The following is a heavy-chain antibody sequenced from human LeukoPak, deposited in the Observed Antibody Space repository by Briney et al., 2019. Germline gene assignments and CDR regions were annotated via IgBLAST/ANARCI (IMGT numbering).Heavy chain of an antibody. V-gene: IGHV4-39*07. CDR3: ARYYGSGRDAFDI. Sequence: PSETLSLTCTVSGGSISSSSYYWGWIRQPPGEGLEWIGSIYYSGSTYYNPSLKSRVTISVDTSKNQFSLKLRSVTAADTAVYYCARYYGSGRDAFDIWGQGTMVTVSS. J-gene: IGHJ3*02. CDR2: IYYSGST. D-gene: IGHD3-10*01. CDR1: GGSISSSSYY.